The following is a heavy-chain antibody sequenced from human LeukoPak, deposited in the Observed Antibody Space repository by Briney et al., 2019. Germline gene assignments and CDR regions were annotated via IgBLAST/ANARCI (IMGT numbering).Heavy chain of an antibody. CDR1: GYTFTSYG. CDR2: ISAYNGNT. V-gene: IGHV1-18*01. Sequence: ASVKVSCKASGYTFTSYGISWVRQAPGQGLEWMGWISAYNGNTNYARKLQGRVTMTTDTSTSTAYMELRSLRSDDTAVYYCATEITTVTTLSGYVYWGQGTLVTVSS. D-gene: IGHD4-17*01. J-gene: IGHJ4*02. CDR3: ATEITTVTTLSGYVY.